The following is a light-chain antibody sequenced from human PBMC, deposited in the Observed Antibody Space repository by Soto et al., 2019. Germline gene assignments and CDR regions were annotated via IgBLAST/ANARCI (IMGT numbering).Light chain of an antibody. CDR1: GSNLGAGYD. CDR3: QSYDNSLGVCYV. J-gene: IGLJ1*01. V-gene: IGLV1-40*01. CDR2: GNR. Sequence: QSVLTQPPSVSGAPGQRVTISCTGSGSNLGAGYDVHWYQLLPGTAPKLLIYGNRNRPSGVPDRFSGSKSGTSASLAITGLQAEDEADYYCQSYDNSLGVCYVFGTGTKVTVL.